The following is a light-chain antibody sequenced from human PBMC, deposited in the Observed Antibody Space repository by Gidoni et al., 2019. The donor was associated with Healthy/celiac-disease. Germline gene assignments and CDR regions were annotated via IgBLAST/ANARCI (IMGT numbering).Light chain of an antibody. Sequence: IQITPSPSSLSASVGDRVTITCRASQSISSYLNWYQQKPGKAPKLLIYAAPSLQSGVPSRFSGSGSGTDFTLTISSLQPEDFATYYCQQSYSTPPLTFGGGTKVEIK. CDR1: QSISSY. J-gene: IGKJ4*01. CDR2: AAP. CDR3: QQSYSTPPLT. V-gene: IGKV1-39*01.